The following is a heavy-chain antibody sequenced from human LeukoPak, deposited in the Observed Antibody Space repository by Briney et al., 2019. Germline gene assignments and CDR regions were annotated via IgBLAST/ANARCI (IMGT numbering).Heavy chain of an antibody. CDR3: ARQIALAGEWAFDI. V-gene: IGHV4-4*02. D-gene: IGHD6-19*01. CDR1: GGSVSSSNW. CDR2: ISYGGHT. Sequence: SGTLSLTCAVSGGSVSSSNWWSWVRQPPGKGLKWIGSISYGGHTYYNPSLKSRVTISVDTSKNQFSLKVDSVTAADTAVYYCARQIALAGEWAFDIWGQGTMVTVSS. J-gene: IGHJ3*02.